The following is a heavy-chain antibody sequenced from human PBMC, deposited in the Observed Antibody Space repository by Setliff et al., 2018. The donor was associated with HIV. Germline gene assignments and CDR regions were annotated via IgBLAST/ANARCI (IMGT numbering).Heavy chain of an antibody. CDR2: INDSGGT. CDR3: ARGWGHDGFDF. J-gene: IGHJ3*01. D-gene: IGHD7-27*01. V-gene: IGHV4-34*01. CDR1: GRSFSGYY. Sequence: PSETLSLTCAVYGRSFSGYYWNWIRQSPGKGLEWIGEINDSGGTNYNPSLKSRVTMSIDTSKNQFSLNVSSVTAADTVVYYCARGWGHDGFDFWGQGTMVTVSS.